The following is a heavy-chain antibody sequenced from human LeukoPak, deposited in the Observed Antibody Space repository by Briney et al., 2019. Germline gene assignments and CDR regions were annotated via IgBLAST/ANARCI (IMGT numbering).Heavy chain of an antibody. V-gene: IGHV3-43*01. CDR3: TRDQHGFDI. J-gene: IGHJ3*02. CDR2: ISSDGDDK. CDR1: GFAFGDYT. Sequence: AGGSLRLSCAASGFAFGDYTMHWIRHAPGKGLEWVSLISSDGDDKYYGDSMKGRFSVPRDNSKSSLYLQLTSLRIEDTAFYYCTRDQHGFDIWGQGTLVTVPS.